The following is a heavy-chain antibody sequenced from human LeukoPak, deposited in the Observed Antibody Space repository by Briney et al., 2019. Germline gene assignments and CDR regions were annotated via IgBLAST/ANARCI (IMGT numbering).Heavy chain of an antibody. J-gene: IGHJ6*04. V-gene: IGHV3-7*03. CDR2: IKEDGSEK. CDR3: ARRALRYCSSTSCPAQYYGVDV. D-gene: IGHD2-2*01. CDR1: GFTFSSYE. Sequence: GGSLRLSCAASGFTFSSYEMSWVRQAPGKGLEWVANIKEDGSEKYYVDSVKGRFTISRDNAKNSLYLQTNSLRAEDTAVYYCARRALRYCSSTSCPAQYYGVDVWGKGTTVTVSS.